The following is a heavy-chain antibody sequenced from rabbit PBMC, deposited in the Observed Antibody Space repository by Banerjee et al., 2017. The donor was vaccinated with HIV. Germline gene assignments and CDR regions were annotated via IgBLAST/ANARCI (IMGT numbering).Heavy chain of an antibody. D-gene: IGHD4-1*01. V-gene: IGHV1S45*01. CDR3: ARDLAGVIGWNFGL. J-gene: IGHJ4*01. CDR2: IYGGSSGST. CDR1: GIDFSSRA. Sequence: QEQLEESGGDLVKPEGSLTLTCKASGIDFSSRAMCWVRQAPGKGLEWVGTIYGGSSGSTYCASWAKGRFTISKTSSTTVTLQMTSLTATDTATYFCARDLAGVIGWNFGLWGPG.